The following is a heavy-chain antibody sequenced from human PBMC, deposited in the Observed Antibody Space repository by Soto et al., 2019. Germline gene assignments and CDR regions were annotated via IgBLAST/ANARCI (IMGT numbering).Heavy chain of an antibody. Sequence: QVQLVQSGAEVKKPGASVKVSCKASGYTFTSYGISWVRQAPGQGLEWMGWISAYNGNTNYAQKLQGRVTMTTDTPTSTDDMELRSLRSDDTAVYDCASSLEMATMWDAFDIWGQGTMVTDS. V-gene: IGHV1-18*01. D-gene: IGHD5-12*01. CDR3: ASSLEMATMWDAFDI. CDR1: GYTFTSYG. CDR2: ISAYNGNT. J-gene: IGHJ3*02.